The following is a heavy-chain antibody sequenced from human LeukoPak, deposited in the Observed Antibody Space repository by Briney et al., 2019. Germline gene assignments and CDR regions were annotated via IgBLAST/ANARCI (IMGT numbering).Heavy chain of an antibody. CDR3: AKETLWFGYAFDI. CDR1: GFTFDDYA. Sequence: PGRSLRLSCAASGFTFDDYAMHWLRQAPGKGLEWVSGISWNSGSIGYADSVKGRFTISRDNAEDSLYLQMNSLRAEDTALYYCAKETLWFGYAFDIWGQGTMVTVSS. J-gene: IGHJ3*02. CDR2: ISWNSGSI. V-gene: IGHV3-9*01. D-gene: IGHD3-10*01.